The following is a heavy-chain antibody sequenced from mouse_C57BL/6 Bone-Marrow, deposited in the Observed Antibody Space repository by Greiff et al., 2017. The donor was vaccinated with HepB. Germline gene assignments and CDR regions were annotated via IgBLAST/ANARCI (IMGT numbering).Heavy chain of an antibody. CDR1: GFTFSNYW. CDR2: IRLKSDNYAT. D-gene: IGHD1-1*01. Sequence: EVKLVESGGGLVQPGGSMKLSCVASGFTFSNYWMNWVRQSPEKGLEWVAQIRLKSDNYATHYAESVKGRFTISRDDSKSSVYLQMNNLRAEDTGIYYCTPLLRFAYWGQGTLVTVSA. CDR3: TPLLRFAY. V-gene: IGHV6-3*01. J-gene: IGHJ3*01.